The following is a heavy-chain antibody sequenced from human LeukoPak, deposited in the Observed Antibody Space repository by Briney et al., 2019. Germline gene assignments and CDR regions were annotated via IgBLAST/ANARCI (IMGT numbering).Heavy chain of an antibody. D-gene: IGHD5-24*01. J-gene: IGHJ4*02. V-gene: IGHV4-34*01. Sequence: SETLSLTCAVYGGSFSGYYGNWIRQPPGKGLEWIGEIYHSGSTNYNPSLKSRVTMSVDTSKNQFSLKLSSVTAADTAFYYCARGADRYTYRSDYWGQGTLVTVSS. CDR3: ARGADRYTYRSDY. CDR1: GGSFSGYY. CDR2: IYHSGST.